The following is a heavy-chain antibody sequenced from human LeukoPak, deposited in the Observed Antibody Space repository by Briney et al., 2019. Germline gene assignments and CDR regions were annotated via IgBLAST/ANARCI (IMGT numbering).Heavy chain of an antibody. D-gene: IGHD3-22*01. CDR2: ISYDGSNK. V-gene: IGHV3-30-3*01. J-gene: IGHJ4*02. Sequence: GGSLRLSCAASGFTFSSYAMHWVRQAPGKGLEWVAVISYDGSNKYYADSVKGRFTISRDNSKNTLYLQMNSLRAEDTAVYYCARTFSSGYLLWDWGQGTLVTVSS. CDR3: ARTFSSGYLLWD. CDR1: GFTFSSYA.